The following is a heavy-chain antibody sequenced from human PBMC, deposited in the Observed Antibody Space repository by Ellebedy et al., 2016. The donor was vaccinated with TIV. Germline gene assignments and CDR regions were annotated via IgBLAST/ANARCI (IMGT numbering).Heavy chain of an antibody. CDR1: GFTFSSYT. V-gene: IGHV3-66*01. J-gene: IGHJ3*02. D-gene: IGHD4-23*01. CDR3: ARSTVINPEGDAYDI. Sequence: PGGSLRLSCTASGFTFSSYTMNWVRQAPGKGLERVPVIFSAADGGETHYADSVKGRFTISRDSSKNSLYLHMNSLRAEDTAVYYCARSTVINPEGDAYDIWGQGTKVTVSS. CDR2: IFSAADGGET.